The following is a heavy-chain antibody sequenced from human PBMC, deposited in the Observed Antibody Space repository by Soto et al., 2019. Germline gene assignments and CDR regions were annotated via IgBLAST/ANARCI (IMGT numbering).Heavy chain of an antibody. D-gene: IGHD3-3*01. V-gene: IGHV1-69*01. J-gene: IGHJ5*02. Sequence: QVQLVQSGAEVKKPGSSVKVSCKASGGTFSSYAISWVRQAPGQGLEWMGGIIPIFGTANYAQKFQGRVTNTADESTNTGYMELRSLRPEDSAVDYCARELSGPLPINWFDPWGQGTLVTVSS. CDR1: GGTFSSYA. CDR3: ARELSGPLPINWFDP. CDR2: IIPIFGTA.